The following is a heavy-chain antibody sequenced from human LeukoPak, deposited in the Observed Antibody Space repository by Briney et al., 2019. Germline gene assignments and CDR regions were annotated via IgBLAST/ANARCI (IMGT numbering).Heavy chain of an antibody. D-gene: IGHD3-22*01. CDR1: GFTFSSYA. CDR3: AKDQGWDSSGYYPDY. V-gene: IGHV3-23*01. CDR2: TSGSGGST. J-gene: IGHJ4*02. Sequence: GGSLRLSCAASGFTFSSYAMSWVRQAPGKGLEWVSATSGSGGSTYYADSVKGRFTISRDNSKNTLYLQMNSLRAEDTAVYYCAKDQGWDSSGYYPDYWGQGTLVTVSS.